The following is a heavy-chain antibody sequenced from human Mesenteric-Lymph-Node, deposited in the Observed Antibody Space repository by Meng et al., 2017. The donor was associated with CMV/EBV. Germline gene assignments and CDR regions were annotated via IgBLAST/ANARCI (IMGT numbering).Heavy chain of an antibody. V-gene: IGHV1-2*02. J-gene: IGHJ4*02. CDR3: ARVAPLMVRGVYDY. D-gene: IGHD3-10*01. CDR2: INPNSGGT. Sequence: ASVKVSCKASGYTFTGYYMHWVRQAPGQGLEWMGWINPNSGGTNYAQKFQGRVTMTTDTSTSTAYMELRSLRSDDTAVYYCARVAPLMVRGVYDYWGQGTLVTVSS. CDR1: GYTFTGYY.